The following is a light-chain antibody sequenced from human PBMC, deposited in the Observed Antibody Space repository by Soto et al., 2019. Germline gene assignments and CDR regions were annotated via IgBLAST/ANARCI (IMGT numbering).Light chain of an antibody. CDR2: EVS. J-gene: IGLJ2*01. CDR3: SSYGGSKV. CDR1: SSDVGGYNY. V-gene: IGLV2-8*01. Sequence: QSALTQPPSASGSPGQSVTISCAGTSSDVGGYNYVSWYQQHPGKAPKLIIYEVSKRPSGVPDRFSGSKSGNTASLTVSGLQAEDAADYYCSSYGGSKVFGGGTKGTVL.